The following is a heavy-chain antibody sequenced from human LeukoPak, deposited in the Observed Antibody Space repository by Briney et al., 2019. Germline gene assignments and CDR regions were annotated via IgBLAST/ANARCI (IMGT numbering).Heavy chain of an antibody. D-gene: IGHD6-19*01. J-gene: IGHJ5*02. CDR3: ARDMAAVAGPYNWFDP. V-gene: IGHV1-18*01. CDR1: GYTFTSYG. Sequence: VASVKVSCKASGYTFTSYGISWVRQAPGLGLEWMGWISAYNGNTNYAQKLQGRVTMTTDTSTSTAYMELRSLRSDDTAVYYCARDMAAVAGPYNWFDPWGQGTLVTVSS. CDR2: ISAYNGNT.